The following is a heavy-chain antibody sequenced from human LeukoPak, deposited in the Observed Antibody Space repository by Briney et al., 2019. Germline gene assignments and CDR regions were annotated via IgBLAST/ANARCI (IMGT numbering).Heavy chain of an antibody. CDR2: ISYDGSNK. CDR1: GFTFSSYA. D-gene: IGHD3-16*01. V-gene: IGHV3-30-3*01. CDR3: ARRVPSQVITDYFDY. J-gene: IGHJ4*02. Sequence: GGSLRLSCAASGFTFSSYAMHWVRQAPGKGLEWVAVISYDGSNKYYADSVKGRFTISSDNSKNTLYLQMNSLRAEDTAVYYCARRVPSQVITDYFDYWGQGALVTVSS.